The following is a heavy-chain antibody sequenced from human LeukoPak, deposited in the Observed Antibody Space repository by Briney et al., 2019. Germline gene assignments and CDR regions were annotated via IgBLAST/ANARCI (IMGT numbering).Heavy chain of an antibody. J-gene: IGHJ6*03. CDR3: ARSSGSDRYYYYYMDV. V-gene: IGHV1-69*13. CDR1: GGTFSSYA. Sequence: GASVKVSCXASGGTFSSYAISWVRQAPGQGLEWMGGIIPIFGTANYAQKFQGRVTITADESTSTAYMELSSLRSEDTAVYYCARSSGSDRYYYYYMDVWGKGTTVTVSS. D-gene: IGHD3-16*02. CDR2: IIPIFGTA.